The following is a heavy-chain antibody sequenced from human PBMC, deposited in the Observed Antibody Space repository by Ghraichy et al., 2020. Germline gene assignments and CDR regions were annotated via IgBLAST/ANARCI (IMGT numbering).Heavy chain of an antibody. V-gene: IGHV1-46*01. D-gene: IGHD3-3*01. Sequence: ASVKVSCKASGYTFTSYYMHWVRQAPGQGLEWMGIINPSGGSTSYAQKFQGRVTMTRDTSTSTVYMELSSLRSEDTAVYYCASILSGDFGRVYGMDVWGQGTTVTVSS. CDR3: ASILSGDFGRVYGMDV. J-gene: IGHJ6*02. CDR1: GYTFTSYY. CDR2: INPSGGST.